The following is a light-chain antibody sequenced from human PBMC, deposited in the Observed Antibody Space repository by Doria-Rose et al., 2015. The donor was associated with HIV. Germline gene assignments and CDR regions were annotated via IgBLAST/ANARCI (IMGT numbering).Light chain of an antibody. CDR2: DAS. CDR1: QRVKSSY. Sequence: TQSPGTLPLSPGERATLSCRASQRVKSSYLAWYQQMPGQAPRLLIYDASTRATGIPDRFSGSVSGADFTLTISRLEPEDVAEYYCQQYGTSRGTFGQGTRLEIK. V-gene: IGKV3-20*01. CDR3: QQYGTSRGT. J-gene: IGKJ5*01.